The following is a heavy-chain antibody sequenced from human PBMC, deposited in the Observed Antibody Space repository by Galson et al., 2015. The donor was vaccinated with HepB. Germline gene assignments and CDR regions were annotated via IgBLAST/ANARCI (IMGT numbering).Heavy chain of an antibody. Sequence: SLRLSCAASGFTFSDYYMSWIRQAPGKGLEWVSYISSSSSYTNYADSVKGRFTISRDNAKISLYLQMNSLRAEDTAVYYCARPTSGYSGYYGYYFDYWGQGTLVTVSS. CDR3: ARPTSGYSGYYGYYFDY. D-gene: IGHD5-12*01. V-gene: IGHV3-11*06. CDR1: GFTFSDYY. CDR2: ISSSSSYT. J-gene: IGHJ4*02.